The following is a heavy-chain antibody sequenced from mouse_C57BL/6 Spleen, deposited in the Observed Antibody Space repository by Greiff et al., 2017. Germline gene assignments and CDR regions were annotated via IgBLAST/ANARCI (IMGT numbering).Heavy chain of an antibody. CDR2: IDPETGGT. J-gene: IGHJ2*01. V-gene: IGHV1-15*01. CDR3: TSNYYGSSYDGY. CDR1: GYTFTDYE. D-gene: IGHD1-1*01. Sequence: VKLVESGAELVRPGASVTLSCKASGYTFTDYEMHWVKQTPVHGLEWIGAIDPETGGTAYNQKFKGKAILTADKSSSTAYMELRSLTSEDSAVYYCTSNYYGSSYDGYWGQGTTLTVSS.